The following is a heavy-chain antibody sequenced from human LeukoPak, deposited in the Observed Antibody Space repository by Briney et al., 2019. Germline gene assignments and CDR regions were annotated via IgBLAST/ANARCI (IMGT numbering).Heavy chain of an antibody. CDR2: IFSRGST. D-gene: IGHD6-13*01. CDR3: TSSSPTSYSDY. J-gene: IGHJ4*02. CDR1: GFSVGSNY. V-gene: IGHV3-53*04. Sequence: GGSLRLSCAASGFSVGSNYMNWVRQAPGKGLECVSVIFSRGSTYYADSVKGRLTISRHNSENTLYLQMNSLRVEDTAVYYCTSSSPTSYSDYWGQGTLVTVSS.